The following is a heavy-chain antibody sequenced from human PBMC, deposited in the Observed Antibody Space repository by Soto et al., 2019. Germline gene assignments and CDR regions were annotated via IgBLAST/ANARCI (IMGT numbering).Heavy chain of an antibody. D-gene: IGHD2-15*01. CDR2: INPSGGGT. CDR1: GYTFSNYY. V-gene: IGHV1-46*01. Sequence: ASVKVSCKASGYTFSNYYINWVRQAPGQGLQWMGRINPSGGGTIYAQNFQGTVTMTRVTSTSTVYMDLSSLRSEDTAVYYCARSQEVVVVPEAPIDYCGQGTRVTVSS. J-gene: IGHJ4*02. CDR3: ARSQEVVVVPEAPIDY.